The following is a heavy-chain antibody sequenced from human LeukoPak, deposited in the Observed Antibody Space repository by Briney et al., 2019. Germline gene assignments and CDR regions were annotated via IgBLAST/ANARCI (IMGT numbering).Heavy chain of an antibody. CDR2: IPTSGGT. CDR1: AFAFSTYT. Sequence: PGGSLRLSCAASAFAFSTYTMTGVRLARAPGRGLEWGSTIPTSGGTYYAGSVRGRFTISRDNPNNALSLQINSLRAEDTAVYHCAKDGRVGGGGMDVWGQGTPVTVSS. J-gene: IGHJ6*02. CDR3: AKDGRVGGGGMDV. D-gene: IGHD1-26*01. V-gene: IGHV3-23*01.